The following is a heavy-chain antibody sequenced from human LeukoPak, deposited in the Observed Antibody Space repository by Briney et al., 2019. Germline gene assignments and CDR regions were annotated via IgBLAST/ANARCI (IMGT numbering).Heavy chain of an antibody. CDR3: AKGGYCSGGSCYSFDY. V-gene: IGHV3-30*02. J-gene: IGHJ4*02. CDR2: IRYDGSNR. CDR1: GFTFSSYG. D-gene: IGHD2-15*01. Sequence: GGSLRLSCAASGFTFSSYGMHWFRQAPGKGLEWVAFIRYDGSNRYYADSVKGRFTISRDNSKNTLYLQMNSLRAEDTAVYYCAKGGYCSGGSCYSFDYWGQGTLVTVSS.